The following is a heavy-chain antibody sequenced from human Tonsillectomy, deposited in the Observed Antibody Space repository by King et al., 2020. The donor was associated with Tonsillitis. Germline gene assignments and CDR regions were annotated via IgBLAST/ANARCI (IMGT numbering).Heavy chain of an antibody. J-gene: IGHJ4*02. CDR2: IYNSGST. CDR1: GGSISSYY. V-gene: IGHV4-59*08. Sequence: QLQESGPGLMKPSETLSLTCTVSGGSISSYYWSWIRQPPGKGLEWIGNIYNSGSTNYNPSLKSRVTISVDTSKNQFSLKLNSVTAADTAVYYFARHGFTLGLIEIFEYSSEYYLDYWGQETLVTVSS. CDR3: ARHGFTLGLIEIFEYSSEYYLDY. D-gene: IGHD3-3*01.